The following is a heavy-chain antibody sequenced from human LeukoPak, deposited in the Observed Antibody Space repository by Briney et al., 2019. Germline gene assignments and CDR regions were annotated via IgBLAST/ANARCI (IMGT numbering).Heavy chain of an antibody. CDR1: GGSISGYY. D-gene: IGHD1-26*01. Sequence: PSETLSLTCTVSGGSISGYYWSWIRQPPGKGLEWIGYIYTSGSTNYNPSLKSRVTISVDTSKNQFSLRLSSVTAADTAMYFCARAYSRSYSHIDDWGQGTLVTVSS. J-gene: IGHJ4*02. V-gene: IGHV4-4*09. CDR2: IYTSGST. CDR3: ARAYSRSYSHIDD.